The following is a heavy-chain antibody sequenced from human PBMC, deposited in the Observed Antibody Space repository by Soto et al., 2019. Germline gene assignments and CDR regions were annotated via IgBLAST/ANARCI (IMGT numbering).Heavy chain of an antibody. Sequence: EVQVVETGGGLIQPGGSLRLSCAVSGLTVSLNYLSWVRQAPGKGLEWVSVIHTDGNTYYAHFAKGRFTISRDYSKNGLYLQMNALRAEDTAVYYCANGVQSAYAYWGQGTLVTVAS. J-gene: IGHJ4*02. CDR3: ANGVQSAYAY. CDR1: GLTVSLNY. V-gene: IGHV3-53*02. CDR2: IHTDGNT. D-gene: IGHD2-8*01.